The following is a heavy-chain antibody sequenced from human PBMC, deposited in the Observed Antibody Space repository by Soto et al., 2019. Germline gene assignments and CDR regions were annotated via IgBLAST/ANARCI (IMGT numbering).Heavy chain of an antibody. CDR1: GFTVSSYA. V-gene: IGHV3-23*01. CDR2: ISGSGGST. Sequence: GGSLRLSCAASGFTVSSYAMSWVRQAPGKGLEWVSAISGSGGSTYYADSVKGRFTISRDNSKNTLYLQMNSLRAEDTAVYYCAKIARPHSLEWLLSDYWGQGTLVTVSS. J-gene: IGHJ4*02. CDR3: AKIARPHSLEWLLSDY. D-gene: IGHD3-3*01.